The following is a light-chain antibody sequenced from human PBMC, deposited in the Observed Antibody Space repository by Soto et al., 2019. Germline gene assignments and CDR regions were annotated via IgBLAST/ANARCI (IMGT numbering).Light chain of an antibody. CDR3: CSYTSSSTYV. CDR2: EVT. CDR1: GSDVGGYDY. Sequence: QSVLTQPASVSGSPGQSITISCTGTGSDVGGYDYVSWYQHHPGKAPKVMIYEVTNRPSGVSNRFSGSKSGNTASLTISGLLAEDEADYYCCSYTSSSTYVFGTGTKVTV. V-gene: IGLV2-14*01. J-gene: IGLJ1*01.